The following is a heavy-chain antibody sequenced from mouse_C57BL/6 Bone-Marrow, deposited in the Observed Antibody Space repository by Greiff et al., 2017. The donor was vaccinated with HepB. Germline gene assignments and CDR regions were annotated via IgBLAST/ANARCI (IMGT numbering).Heavy chain of an antibody. J-gene: IGHJ4*01. CDR1: GYTFTDYY. Sequence: VQLQQSGPELVKPGASVKISCKASGYTFTDYYMNWVKQSHGKSLEWIGDINPNNGGTSYNQKFKGKATLTVDKSSSTAYMELRSLTSEDSAVYYCASTVVPYYYAMDYWGQGTSVTVSS. V-gene: IGHV1-26*01. CDR2: INPNNGGT. CDR3: ASTVVPYYYAMDY. D-gene: IGHD1-1*01.